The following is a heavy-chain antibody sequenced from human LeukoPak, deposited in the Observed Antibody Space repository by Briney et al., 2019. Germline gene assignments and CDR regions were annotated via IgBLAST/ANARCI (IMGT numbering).Heavy chain of an antibody. V-gene: IGHV3-23*01. Sequence: AGGSLRLSCAASGFTFSSYAMSWVRQAPGKGLEWVSAISGSGGSTYYADSVKGRFTISRDNSKNTLYLQMNSLRAEDTAVYYCAKAYSSDWYPTFDYWGQGILVTVSS. J-gene: IGHJ4*02. CDR2: ISGSGGST. CDR1: GFTFSSYA. CDR3: AKAYSSDWYPTFDY. D-gene: IGHD6-19*01.